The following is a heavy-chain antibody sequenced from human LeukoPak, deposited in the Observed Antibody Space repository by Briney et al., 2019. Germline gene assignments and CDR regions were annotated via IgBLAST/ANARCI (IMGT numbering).Heavy chain of an antibody. D-gene: IGHD4-17*01. Sequence: SETLSLTCAVYGGSFSGYYWSWIRQPPGKGLEWIGEINPSGSTNYNPSLKSRVTISVDTSQNQFSLKLSSVTAADTAVYYCARGPTVKYFDYWGQGTLVTVSS. CDR1: GGSFSGYY. CDR2: INPSGST. CDR3: ARGPTVKYFDY. V-gene: IGHV4-34*01. J-gene: IGHJ4*02.